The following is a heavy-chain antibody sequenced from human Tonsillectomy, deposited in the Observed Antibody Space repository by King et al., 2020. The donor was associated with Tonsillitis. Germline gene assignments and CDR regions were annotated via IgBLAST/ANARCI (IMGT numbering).Heavy chain of an antibody. CDR2: IYYSGST. D-gene: IGHD4-17*01. V-gene: IGHV4-30-4*07. Sequence: QVQLQESGPGLMKPSQTLSLTCAVSGGSISSGDYSWSWIRQPPGKGLEWIGYIYYSGSTYYYPSLKSRVTISLDTSKNQFSLKLRSVTAADTAVYFCARAVLVGPLNDFGNYFDYWGQGTLVTVSS. CDR1: GGSISSGDYS. J-gene: IGHJ4*02. CDR3: ARAVLVGPLNDFGNYFDY.